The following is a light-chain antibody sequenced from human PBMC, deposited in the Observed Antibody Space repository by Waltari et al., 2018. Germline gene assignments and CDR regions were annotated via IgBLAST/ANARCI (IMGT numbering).Light chain of an antibody. CDR2: KDS. V-gene: IGLV3-25*03. J-gene: IGLJ2*01. Sequence: SYELTQPPSVSVSPGQTARITCSGDALPNQYAYWYQQKPGQAPVVVMYKDSERTSGIPERFSGSTSGTTGTLAISGVQAEDEADYYCQSTDSSGTSVVFGGGTKLTVL. CDR1: ALPNQY. CDR3: QSTDSSGTSVV.